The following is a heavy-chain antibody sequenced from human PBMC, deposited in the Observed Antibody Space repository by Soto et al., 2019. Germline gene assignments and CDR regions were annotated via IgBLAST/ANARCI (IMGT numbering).Heavy chain of an antibody. Sequence: PGGSLRLSCAASGFTFSSYAMGWVRQAPGKGLEWVSAISGSDGSTYYADSVKGRFTISRDNSKNTLYLQMNSLRAEDTAVYYCAKVAYDFWSMGFSDYWGQGTLVTVSS. CDR2: ISGSDGST. V-gene: IGHV3-23*01. D-gene: IGHD3-3*01. J-gene: IGHJ4*02. CDR1: GFTFSSYA. CDR3: AKVAYDFWSMGFSDY.